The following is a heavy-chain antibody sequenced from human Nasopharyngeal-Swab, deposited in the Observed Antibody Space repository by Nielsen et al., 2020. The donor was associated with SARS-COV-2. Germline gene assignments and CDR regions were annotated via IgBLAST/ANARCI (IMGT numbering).Heavy chain of an antibody. V-gene: IGHV3-48*04. CDR1: GFTFSSYS. J-gene: IGHJ4*02. CDR3: ARESGYIDY. CDR2: ISSSSSTI. D-gene: IGHD5-12*01. Sequence: GESLKISCAASGFTFSSYSMNWVRQAPGKGLEWVSYISSSSSTIYYADSVKGRFTISRDNAKNSLYLQMNSLRAEDTAAYYCARESGYIDYWGQGTLVTVSS.